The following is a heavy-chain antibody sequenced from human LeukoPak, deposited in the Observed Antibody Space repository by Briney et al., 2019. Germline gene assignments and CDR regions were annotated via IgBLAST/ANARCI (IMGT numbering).Heavy chain of an antibody. CDR1: GGSFSGYY. D-gene: IGHD3-22*01. J-gene: IGHJ4*02. CDR2: IYYSGST. V-gene: IGHV4-34*01. Sequence: SETLSLTCAVYGGSFSGYYWSWIRQPPGKGLEWIGSIYYSGSTYYNPSLKSRVTISVDTSKNQFSLKLSSVTAADTAVYYCARLGYYDSSTFDYWGQGTLVTVSS. CDR3: ARLGYYDSSTFDY.